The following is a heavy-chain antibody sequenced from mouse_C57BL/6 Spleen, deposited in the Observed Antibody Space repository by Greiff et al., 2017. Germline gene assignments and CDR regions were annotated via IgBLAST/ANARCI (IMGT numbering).Heavy chain of an antibody. J-gene: IGHJ2*01. Sequence: QVQLQQSGPELVKPGASVKISCKASGYAFSSSWMNWVKQRPGKGLEWIGRIYPGDGATNYNGKFKGKATLTADKSSSTAYMQLSSLTSEDSAVYFCARDGSSPFDYWGQGTTLTVSS. CDR3: ARDGSSPFDY. CDR1: GYAFSSSW. CDR2: IYPGDGAT. V-gene: IGHV1-82*01. D-gene: IGHD1-1*01.